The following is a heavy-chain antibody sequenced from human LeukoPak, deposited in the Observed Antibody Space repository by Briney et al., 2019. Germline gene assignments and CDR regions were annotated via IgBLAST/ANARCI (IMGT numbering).Heavy chain of an antibody. D-gene: IGHD3-10*01. CDR2: IYTSGST. CDR1: GGSISSSSYY. J-gene: IGHJ4*02. CDR3: ARVSGAVYGSGSYYNQYYFDY. V-gene: IGHV4-61*02. Sequence: SETLSLTCTVSGGSISSSSYYWGWIRQPAGKGLEWIGRIYTSGSTSYNPSLKSRVTMSVDTSKNQFSLKLSSVTAADTAVYYCARVSGAVYGSGSYYNQYYFDYWGQGTLVTVSS.